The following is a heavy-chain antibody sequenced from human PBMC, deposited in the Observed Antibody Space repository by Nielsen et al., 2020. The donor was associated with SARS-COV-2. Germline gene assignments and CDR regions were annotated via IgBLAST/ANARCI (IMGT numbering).Heavy chain of an antibody. J-gene: IGHJ6*02. CDR3: ARDGYWYGMDV. CDR1: GGSISSYY. CDR2: IYYSGST. D-gene: IGHD2-2*03. V-gene: IGHV4-59*13. Sequence: SETLSLTCTVSGGSISSYYWSWIRQPPGKGLEWIGYIYYSGSTNYNPSLKSRVTISVDTSKNQFSLKLSYVTAADTAVYYCARDGYWYGMDVWGQGTTVTVSS.